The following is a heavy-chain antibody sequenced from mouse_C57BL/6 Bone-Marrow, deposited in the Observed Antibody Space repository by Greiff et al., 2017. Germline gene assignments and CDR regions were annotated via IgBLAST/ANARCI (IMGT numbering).Heavy chain of an antibody. Sequence: EVKLVESGGDLVKPGGSLKLSCAASGFTFSSYGMSWVRQTPDKRLEWVATISSGGSYTYYPDSVKGRFTISRDNAKNTLYLQMSSLKSEDTAMYYCARLGYGSSYPFAYWGQGTLVTVSA. CDR2: ISSGGSYT. CDR3: ARLGYGSSYPFAY. D-gene: IGHD1-1*01. V-gene: IGHV5-6*01. CDR1: GFTFSSYG. J-gene: IGHJ3*01.